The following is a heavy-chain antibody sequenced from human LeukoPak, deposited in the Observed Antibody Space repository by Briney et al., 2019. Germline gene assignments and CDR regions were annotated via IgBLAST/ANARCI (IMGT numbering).Heavy chain of an antibody. CDR2: ITSKAYGGTT. CDR1: GFIFGDYA. J-gene: IGHJ4*02. V-gene: IGHV3-49*04. Sequence: PGRFLRLSCTASGFIFGDYAMNWVRQAPGKGLEWVGFITSKAYGGTTKYAASVKGRFTISRDDSKSIAYLQMNGLKTEDTALYYCARTSYDNSAYPFDYWGQGTLVTVSS. D-gene: IGHD3-22*01. CDR3: ARTSYDNSAYPFDY.